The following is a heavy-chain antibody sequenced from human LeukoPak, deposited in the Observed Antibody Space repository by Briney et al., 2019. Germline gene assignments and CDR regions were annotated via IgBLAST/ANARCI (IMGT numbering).Heavy chain of an antibody. J-gene: IGHJ4*02. CDR3: ARTAAGAFFDY. CDR2: IYSGGYT. Sequence: GGSLRLSCAVSGFTVSSNYMSWVRQAPGKGLEWVSIIYSGGYTFYADSVKGRFTISRDNSRNTLYLQMNSLRAEDTAVYYCARTAAGAFFDYWGQGTLVTVSS. V-gene: IGHV3-53*01. CDR1: GFTVSSNY. D-gene: IGHD6-13*01.